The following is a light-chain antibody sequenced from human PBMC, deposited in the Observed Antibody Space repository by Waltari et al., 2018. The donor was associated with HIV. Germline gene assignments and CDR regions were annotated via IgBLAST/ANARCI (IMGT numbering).Light chain of an antibody. Sequence: QSALTQPASVSGSPGQSITISCTGSRSDVGYYNYVSWYQQHPGKAPRLIIFDVTNRPSGVSDRFSGSKSGNTASLTISGLQPEDEADYYCCSYTTSITFVFGGGTKLT. CDR2: DVT. CDR1: RSDVGYYNY. J-gene: IGLJ3*02. V-gene: IGLV2-14*03. CDR3: CSYTTSITFV.